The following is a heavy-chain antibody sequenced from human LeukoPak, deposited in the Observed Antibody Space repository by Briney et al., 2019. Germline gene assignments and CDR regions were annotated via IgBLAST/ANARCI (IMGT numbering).Heavy chain of an antibody. CDR2: ISSSSSYI. Sequence: PGGSLRLSCAASGFTFSSYSMNWVRQAPGKGLEWVSSISSSSSYIYYADSVKGRFTISRDNAKNSLYLQMNSLRAEDTAVYYCARGRGIAAVETDVFDIWGQGTMVTVSS. J-gene: IGHJ3*02. CDR1: GFTFSSYS. CDR3: ARGRGIAAVETDVFDI. D-gene: IGHD6-13*01. V-gene: IGHV3-21*01.